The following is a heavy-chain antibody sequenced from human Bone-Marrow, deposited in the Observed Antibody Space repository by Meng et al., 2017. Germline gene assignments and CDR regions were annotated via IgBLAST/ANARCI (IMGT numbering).Heavy chain of an antibody. V-gene: IGHV3-74*01. CDR1: GFTLSNFW. J-gene: IGHJ4*02. CDR2: MNEDGNTI. D-gene: IGHD2-15*01. CDR3: VRDFGGNSGS. Sequence: DVPVVLSGGGLVQAEGSLRLSCAASGFTLSNFWMHWVRQAPGKGLVWVSRMNEDGNTINYAGSVWGRFTISRDSARNTLYLQMDSLRAEDTAVYYCVRDFGGNSGSWGQGTLVTVSS.